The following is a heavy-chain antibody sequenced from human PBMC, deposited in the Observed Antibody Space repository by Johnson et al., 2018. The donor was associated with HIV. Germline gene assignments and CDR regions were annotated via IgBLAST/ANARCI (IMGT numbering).Heavy chain of an antibody. Sequence: VQVVESGGGLVKPGGSLRLSCAASGFTFSDYYMSWIRQAPGKGLEWVSYISSSGSTIFYADSVKGRFTISRDNAKNSLYLQMNSLRAEGTAVYYCANLMRETYYYGSGSHGAFDIWGQGTMVTVSS. J-gene: IGHJ3*02. CDR3: ANLMRETYYYGSGSHGAFDI. CDR1: GFTFSDYY. D-gene: IGHD3-10*01. CDR2: ISSSGSTI. V-gene: IGHV3-11*01.